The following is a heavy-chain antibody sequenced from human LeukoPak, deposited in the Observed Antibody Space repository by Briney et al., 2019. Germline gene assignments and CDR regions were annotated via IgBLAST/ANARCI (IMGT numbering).Heavy chain of an antibody. V-gene: IGHV3-21*01. CDR3: ARDFLDSGHGDWFDP. CDR2: ISSSSSYI. J-gene: IGHJ5*02. CDR1: GFTFSSYS. D-gene: IGHD5-12*01. Sequence: GESLRLSCAASGFTFSSYSMNWVRQAPGKGLEWVSSISSSSSYIYYADSVKGRFTISRDNAKNSLYLQMNSLRAEDTAVYYCARDFLDSGHGDWFDPWGQGTLVTVSS.